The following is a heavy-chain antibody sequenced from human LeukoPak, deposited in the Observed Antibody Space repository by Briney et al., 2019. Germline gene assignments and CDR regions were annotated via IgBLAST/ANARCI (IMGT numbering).Heavy chain of an antibody. J-gene: IGHJ4*02. V-gene: IGHV4-59*11. Sequence: SETLSLTCTVSGGSIKNHYLSWIRQPPGKGLEWIGYFHYSGTTSYNPSLKSRVTISGDTSKNQFSLRLSSVTAADTAVWYCVSGDKYGYPDYWGQGTLVTVSS. CDR2: FHYSGTT. CDR3: VSGDKYGYPDY. D-gene: IGHD5-18*01. CDR1: GGSIKNHY.